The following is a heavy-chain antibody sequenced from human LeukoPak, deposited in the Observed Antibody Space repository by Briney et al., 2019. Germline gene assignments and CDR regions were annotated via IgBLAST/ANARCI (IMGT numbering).Heavy chain of an antibody. CDR3: AKDRGYSGYGHYYYGMDV. CDR1: GFTFSSYG. Sequence: PGGSLRLSCAASGFTFSSYGMHWVRQAPGKGLEWVAVISYDGSNKYYADSVKGRFTISRDNSKNTLYLQMNSLRAEDTAVYYCAKDRGYSGYGHYYYGMDVWGQGTTVTVSS. J-gene: IGHJ6*02. D-gene: IGHD5-12*01. CDR2: ISYDGSNK. V-gene: IGHV3-30*18.